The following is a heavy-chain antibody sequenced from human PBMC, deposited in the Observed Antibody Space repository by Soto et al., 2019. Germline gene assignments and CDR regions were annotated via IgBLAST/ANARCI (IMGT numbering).Heavy chain of an antibody. CDR1: GGTFSSYA. Sequence: SVKVSCKASGGTFSSYAISWVRQAPGQGLEWMGGIIPIFGTANYAQKFQGRVTITADESTSTAYMELSSLRSEDTAVYYCARVWRSTTYYYYYYGMDVWGQGTTVTVSS. CDR3: ARVWRSTTYYYYYYGMDV. J-gene: IGHJ6*02. CDR2: IIPIFGTA. V-gene: IGHV1-69*13. D-gene: IGHD3-16*01.